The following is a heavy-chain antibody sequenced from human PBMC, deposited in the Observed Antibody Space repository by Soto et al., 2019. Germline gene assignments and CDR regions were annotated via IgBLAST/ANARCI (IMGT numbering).Heavy chain of an antibody. V-gene: IGHV3-23*01. CDR1: GFTFSAYA. Sequence: RLSCAASGFTFSAYAMSWVRQAPGKGLEWVSGISGSGGSTYDADSVKGRFTISRDNSKNTLYLQMNSLRVEDTAVYYCAKVQILGTAMVSYYGMDVWGQGTTVSVSS. CDR2: ISGSGGST. D-gene: IGHD5-18*01. J-gene: IGHJ6*02. CDR3: AKVQILGTAMVSYYGMDV.